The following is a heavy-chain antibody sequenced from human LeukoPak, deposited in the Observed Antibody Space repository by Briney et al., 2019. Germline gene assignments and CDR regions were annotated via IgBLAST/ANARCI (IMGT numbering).Heavy chain of an antibody. CDR1: GFTFSSYW. CDR2: IKSDGSTT. D-gene: IGHD5-18*01. J-gene: IGHJ4*02. Sequence: GGSLRLSCAASGFTFSSYWMHWVRQAPGKGLVWVSRIKSDGSTTNYADSVKGRFTISRDNAKNTLYLQMNSLRAEDTAVYCCARELPFDYWGQGTLVTVSS. CDR3: ARELPFDY. V-gene: IGHV3-74*01.